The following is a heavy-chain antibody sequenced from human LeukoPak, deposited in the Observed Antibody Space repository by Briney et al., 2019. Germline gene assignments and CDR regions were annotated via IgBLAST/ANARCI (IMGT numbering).Heavy chain of an antibody. CDR2: ISSSGST. J-gene: IGHJ6*03. CDR1: GDSISSGDYY. D-gene: IGHD3-22*01. Sequence: PSQTLSLTCTVSGDSISSGDYYWSWIRQPAGKGLEWIGRISSSGSTNYNPSLKSRVTISVDTSKNQFSLKLSSVTAADTAVYYCARQNYDSSTYSLPDYYLDVWGKGTTVTISS. V-gene: IGHV4-61*02. CDR3: ARQNYDSSTYSLPDYYLDV.